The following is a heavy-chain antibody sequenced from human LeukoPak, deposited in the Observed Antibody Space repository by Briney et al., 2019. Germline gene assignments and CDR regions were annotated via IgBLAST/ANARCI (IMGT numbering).Heavy chain of an antibody. CDR1: GGSFSGYY. J-gene: IGHJ4*02. CDR3: ARRGGSGRSFDF. Sequence: SETLSLTCAVSGGSFSGYYWSWVRQSPGKGLEWIGNIYNSGNTYYNPSLKSRVTISVDTSKNQFSLKLSSITAADTAVYYCARRGGSGRSFDFWGQGTLVTVSS. CDR2: IYNSGNT. D-gene: IGHD3-10*01. V-gene: IGHV4-34*01.